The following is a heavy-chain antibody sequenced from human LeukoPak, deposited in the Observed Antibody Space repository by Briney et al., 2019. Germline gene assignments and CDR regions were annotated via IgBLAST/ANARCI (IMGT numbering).Heavy chain of an antibody. CDR3: ARDALGNYDTSGYLGY. D-gene: IGHD3-22*01. J-gene: IGHJ4*02. Sequence: GGSLRLSCAVSGFTVSYNYMSWVRQAPGKGLEWVSVIYSGGSTYYADSVKGRFTISRDNSKNTLFLQMNSLGAEDTAVYYCARDALGNYDTSGYLGYWGQGTLVTVSS. CDR2: IYSGGST. CDR1: GFTVSYNY. V-gene: IGHV3-53*01.